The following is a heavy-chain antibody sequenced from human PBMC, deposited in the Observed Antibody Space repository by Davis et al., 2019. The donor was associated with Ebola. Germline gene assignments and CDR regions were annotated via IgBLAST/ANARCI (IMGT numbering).Heavy chain of an antibody. V-gene: IGHV6-1*01. CDR2: TYYSSKWHN. J-gene: IGHJ6*04. Sequence: HSQTLSLTCDISGDSVSGSSGAWNWIRQSPSRGLEWLGRTYYSSKWHNDYAVSVKSRITINPDTSKNQFSLEVNSVTPEDTALYFCARGWLRRGLDAWGEGTAVTVSS. D-gene: IGHD3-10*01. CDR3: ARGWLRRGLDA. CDR1: GDSVSGSSGA.